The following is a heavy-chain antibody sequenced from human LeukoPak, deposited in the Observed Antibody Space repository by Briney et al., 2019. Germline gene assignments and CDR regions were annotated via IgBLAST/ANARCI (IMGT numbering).Heavy chain of an antibody. CDR1: GGSFSGYY. CDR3: ARGSNRLFDP. D-gene: IGHD4-11*01. Sequence: SETLSLTCAVYGGSFSGYYWSWIRQPPGKGLEWIGEINHSGSTNYNPSLKSRVTISVDTSKNQFSLKLNSVTAADTAVYYCARGSNRLFDPWGQGTLVTVSS. V-gene: IGHV4-34*01. CDR2: INHSGST. J-gene: IGHJ5*02.